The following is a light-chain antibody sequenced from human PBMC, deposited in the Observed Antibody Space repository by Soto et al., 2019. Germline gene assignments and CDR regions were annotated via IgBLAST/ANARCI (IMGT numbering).Light chain of an antibody. CDR2: EAS. CDR3: QQRSNWPWT. V-gene: IGKV3-11*01. CDR1: ESVSTF. J-gene: IGKJ1*01. Sequence: EIVLTQSPDTLSLSPGERATLSCRASESVSTFLAWYQQKPGQAPRLLIYEASSRATGIPARFSGGGSGTVFTLTISRLEPEDFAVYYCQQRSNWPWTFGQGTKVEI.